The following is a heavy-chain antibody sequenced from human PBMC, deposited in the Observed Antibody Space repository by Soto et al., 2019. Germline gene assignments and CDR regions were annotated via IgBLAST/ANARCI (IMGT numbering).Heavy chain of an antibody. V-gene: IGHV4-4*02. CDR1: GGSISSTNW. CDR3: ARGDNYTWFDP. CDR2: VFHNGNT. Sequence: QVQLQESGPGLVKPSGTLSLTCAVSGGSISSTNWWSWVRQPPGTGLEWIGEVFHNGNTNYNSSLKRRLTMSGDESKNHYSLRLNSKTAADTAVYYCARGDNYTWFDPWGQGTLVTVSS. D-gene: IGHD1-1*01. J-gene: IGHJ5*02.